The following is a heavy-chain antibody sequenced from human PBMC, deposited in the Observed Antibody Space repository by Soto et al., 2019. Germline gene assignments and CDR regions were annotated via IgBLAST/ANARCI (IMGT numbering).Heavy chain of an antibody. V-gene: IGHV5-10-1*01. Sequence: PGESLKISCKGSGYSFTSYWISWVRQMPGKGLEWMGRIDPSDSYTNYSPSFQGHVTISADKSISTAYLQWSSLKASDTAIYYCARGDSTNYNLYFQYWGQGILVTVSS. J-gene: IGHJ1*01. CDR3: ARGDSTNYNLYFQY. D-gene: IGHD4-4*01. CDR2: IDPSDSYT. CDR1: GYSFTSYW.